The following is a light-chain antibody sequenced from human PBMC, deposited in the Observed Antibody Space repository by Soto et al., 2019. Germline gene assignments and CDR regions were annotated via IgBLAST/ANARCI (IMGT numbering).Light chain of an antibody. J-gene: IGKJ1*01. V-gene: IGKV1-5*03. CDR1: QSFSNW. CDR3: QQYKNYTWT. Sequence: DIQMTQSPPTLSASVGDRVTITCRASQSFSNWLAWYQQKPGKAPKVLIYKTSNLESGVPSRFSGSGSGTEFTLTISSLQPDDFATYYCQQYKNYTWTFGQGTKVDIK. CDR2: KTS.